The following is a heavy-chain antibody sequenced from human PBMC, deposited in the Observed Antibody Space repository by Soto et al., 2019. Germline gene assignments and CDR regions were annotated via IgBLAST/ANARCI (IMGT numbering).Heavy chain of an antibody. J-gene: IGHJ6*02. V-gene: IGHV3-48*02. D-gene: IGHD3-22*01. CDR3: ARVVVVIPPGYYYAMDG. CDR1: GFTFSSFH. CDR2: ITSSSDTI. Sequence: PGGSLRLSCAASGFTFSSFHMNWVRQAPGRGLEWVAYITSSSDTIYYSDSVKGRFTISRDNGKNSLFLQMNSLRDEDTAVYYCARVVVVIPPGYYYAMDGWGQGTTVTFSS.